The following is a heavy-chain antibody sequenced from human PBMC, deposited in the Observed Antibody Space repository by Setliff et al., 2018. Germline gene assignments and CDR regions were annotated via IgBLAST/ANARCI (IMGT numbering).Heavy chain of an antibody. J-gene: IGHJ6*02. Sequence: GGSLRLSCGASGFTFSTYWMSWVRQAPGKGLEWVANIKQDGSEKYYVDSVKGRFTISKDNAKNSLYLQMNSLRAEDTAVYYCARNWVTAQHYYYGMDVWGQGTTVTVS. V-gene: IGHV3-7*01. CDR1: GFTFSTYW. CDR2: IKQDGSEK. D-gene: IGHD2-21*02. CDR3: ARNWVTAQHYYYGMDV.